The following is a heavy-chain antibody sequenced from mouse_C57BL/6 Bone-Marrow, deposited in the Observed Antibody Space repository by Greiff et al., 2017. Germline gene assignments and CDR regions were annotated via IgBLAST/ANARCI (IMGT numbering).Heavy chain of an antibody. CDR3: ARGNGCWFAY. V-gene: IGHV1-81*01. CDR2: IYPSSGNT. J-gene: IGHJ3*01. D-gene: IGHD2-2*01. CDR1: GYTFTSYG. Sequence: VPLQESGAELVRPGASVKLSCTASGYTFTSYGISWVKQRSGQGLEWIGEIYPSSGNTYYNEKFKGKATLTADKSSNTAYMELRSLTSEDSAVYFCARGNGCWFAYWGQGTLVTVSA.